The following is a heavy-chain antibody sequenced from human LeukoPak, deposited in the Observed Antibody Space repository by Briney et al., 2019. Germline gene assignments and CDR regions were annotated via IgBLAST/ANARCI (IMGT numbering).Heavy chain of an antibody. CDR3: AKDGSVVITTPIDY. CDR2: ISRSGGST. CDR1: GFTFSSYA. Sequence: GGSLRLSCAASGFTFSSYAMSWVRQAPGKGLEWVSSISRSGGSTNFADSVKGRFTISRDNSKNTLYLQMSRLRAEDTAVYYCAKDGSVVITTPIDYWGQGTLVTVSS. J-gene: IGHJ4*02. V-gene: IGHV3-23*01. D-gene: IGHD3-22*01.